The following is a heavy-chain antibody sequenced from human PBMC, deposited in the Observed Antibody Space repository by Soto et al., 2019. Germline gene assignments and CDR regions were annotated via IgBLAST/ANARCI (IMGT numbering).Heavy chain of an antibody. CDR1: GCTLGASA. CDR2: INTDGDVR. Sequence: AVGLLRLCWKVAGCTLGASAGSWVRQAPGKGLEWVSYINTDGDVRHYADSVKGRFTVSRDNAKNLVYLQMNNVGADDTAVYICTRRDV. V-gene: IGHV3-48*03. CDR3: TRRDV. J-gene: IGHJ3*01.